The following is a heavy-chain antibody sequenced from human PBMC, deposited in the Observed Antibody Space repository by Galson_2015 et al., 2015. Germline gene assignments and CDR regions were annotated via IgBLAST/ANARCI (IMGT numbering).Heavy chain of an antibody. CDR3: VRSRGREVVPNFDY. Sequence: SVKVSCKASGGTLRTFAISWVRQAPGQGLEWMGVFIPFFGTTNYAQKFQGRVTITADESTSTAYMELSSLRSEDTAVYYCVRSRGREVVPNFDYWGQGTLGTVSS. D-gene: IGHD2-15*01. CDR2: FIPFFGTT. CDR1: GGTLRTFA. V-gene: IGHV1-69*13. J-gene: IGHJ4*02.